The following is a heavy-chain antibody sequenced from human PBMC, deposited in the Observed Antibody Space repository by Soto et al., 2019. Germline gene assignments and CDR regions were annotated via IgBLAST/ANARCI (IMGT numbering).Heavy chain of an antibody. CDR1: GFTFSRYW. D-gene: IGHD2-15*01. CDR2: INSDGSST. Sequence: GGSLRLSCAASGFTFSRYWMHWVRQAPGKGLVWVSRINSDGSSTTYADSVKGRFTISRDNAKNTLYLQMNSLRVEDTAVYYCAREMVAAPSADYWGQGTLVTVSS. CDR3: AREMVAAPSADY. J-gene: IGHJ4*02. V-gene: IGHV3-74*01.